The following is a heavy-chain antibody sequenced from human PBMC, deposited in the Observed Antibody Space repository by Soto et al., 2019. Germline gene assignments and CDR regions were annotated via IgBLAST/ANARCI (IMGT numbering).Heavy chain of an antibody. D-gene: IGHD2-2*01. J-gene: IGHJ6*02. V-gene: IGHV3-30*18. Sequence: HPGGSLSLSCAASGFTFSSYGMHWVRQAPGKGLEWVAVISYDGSNKYYADSVKGRFTISRDNSKNTLYLQMNSLRAEDTAVYYCAKVGGWYQLRVIYYGMDVWGQGTTVTVSS. CDR3: AKVGGWYQLRVIYYGMDV. CDR1: GFTFSSYG. CDR2: ISYDGSNK.